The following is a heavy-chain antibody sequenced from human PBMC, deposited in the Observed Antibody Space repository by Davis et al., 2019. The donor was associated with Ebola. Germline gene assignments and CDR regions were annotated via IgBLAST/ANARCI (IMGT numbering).Heavy chain of an antibody. Sequence: GGSLRLSCAASGFTFSNYAMSWVRQAPGKGLEWVSAVTSSGGSTYYADSVKGRFTISRDNSKNTLYLQMNSLRADDTAVYYCAKGGSGWPSDYSYGLAVWGKGTTVTVSS. J-gene: IGHJ6*04. CDR1: GFTFSNYA. V-gene: IGHV3-23*01. CDR2: VTSSGGST. CDR3: AKGGSGWPSDYSYGLAV. D-gene: IGHD6-19*01.